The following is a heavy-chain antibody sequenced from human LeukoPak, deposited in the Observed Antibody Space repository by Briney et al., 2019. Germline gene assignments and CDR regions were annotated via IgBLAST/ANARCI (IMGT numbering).Heavy chain of an antibody. CDR3: ARDIRPRVESFDY. Sequence: ASVNVSCKPSGYTFSDYHIHWVRQAPGQGLEWMGWINPNTGGTNYAQKFQGRVAMTRDTSISTAYMELSWLRSDDTAVYYCARDIRPRVESFDYWGQGTLVSVSS. J-gene: IGHJ4*02. CDR2: INPNTGGT. CDR1: GYTFSDYH. V-gene: IGHV1-2*02. D-gene: IGHD3-3*01.